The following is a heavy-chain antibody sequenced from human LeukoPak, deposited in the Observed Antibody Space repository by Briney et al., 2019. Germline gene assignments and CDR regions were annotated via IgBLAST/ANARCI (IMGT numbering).Heavy chain of an antibody. Sequence: PETLSLTCADSGYSISGGYYWGWIRQPPGKGLEWIGSIYHGGSTYYNPSPNSRGTISVDAIQNKLSLKLSSVAAADTAPDYCSSEYGGKSESMWGQRPLVTVSS. CDR2: IYHGGST. CDR1: GYSISGGYY. D-gene: IGHD4-23*01. J-gene: IGHJ4*02. V-gene: IGHV4-38-2*01. CDR3: SSEYGGKSESM.